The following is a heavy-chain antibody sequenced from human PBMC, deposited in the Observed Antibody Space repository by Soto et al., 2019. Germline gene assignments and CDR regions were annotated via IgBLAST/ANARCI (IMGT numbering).Heavy chain of an antibody. CDR3: ARATLIVATMRGYYYMDV. Sequence: LSLTCAASGFTFSSYSMNWVRQAPGKGLEWVSYISSSSSTIYYADSVKGRFTISRDNAKNSLYLQMNSLRDEDTAVYYCARATLIVATMRGYYYMDVWGKGTTVTVSS. CDR1: GFTFSSYS. V-gene: IGHV3-48*02. D-gene: IGHD5-12*01. J-gene: IGHJ6*03. CDR2: ISSSSSTI.